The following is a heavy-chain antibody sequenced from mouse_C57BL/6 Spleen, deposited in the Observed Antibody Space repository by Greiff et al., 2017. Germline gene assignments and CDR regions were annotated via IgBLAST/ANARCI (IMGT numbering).Heavy chain of an antibody. D-gene: IGHD2-5*01. V-gene: IGHV1-50*01. CDR1: GYTFTSYW. CDR2: IDPSDSYT. J-gene: IGHJ3*01. CDR3: ANYYSNYGFAY. Sequence: QVQLQQPGAELVKPGASVKLSCKASGYTFTSYWMQWVKQRPGQGLEWIGEIDPSDSYTNYNQKFKGKATLTVDTSSSTAYMQLSSLTSEDSAVYYCANYYSNYGFAYWGQGTLVTVSA.